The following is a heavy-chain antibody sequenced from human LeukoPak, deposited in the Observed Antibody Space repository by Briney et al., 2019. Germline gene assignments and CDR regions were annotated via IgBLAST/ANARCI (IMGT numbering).Heavy chain of an antibody. CDR3: ARGGYSSGYKEFDY. J-gene: IGHJ4*02. Sequence: PGGSLRLPCAVSGFTFDDYGMSWVRQAPGKGLEWVSGINWNGGSTGYADSVKGRFTISRDNAKNSLYLQMSSLRAEDTALYYCARGGYSSGYKEFDYWGQGTLVTVSS. V-gene: IGHV3-20*04. CDR2: INWNGGST. CDR1: GFTFDDYG. D-gene: IGHD3-22*01.